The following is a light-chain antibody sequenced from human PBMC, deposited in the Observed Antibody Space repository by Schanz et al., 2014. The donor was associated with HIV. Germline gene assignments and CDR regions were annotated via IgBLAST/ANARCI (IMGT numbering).Light chain of an antibody. CDR2: EVS. J-gene: IGLJ1*01. CDR3: SSLSTSGAPV. CDR1: SSDVGGYNY. V-gene: IGLV2-8*01. Sequence: QSALTQPPSASGSPGQSVTISCTGTSSDVGGYNYVSWYQQHPGKAPKLMIYEVSKRPSGVPDRFSGSKSGNTASLTVSGLQAEDEADYYCSSLSTSGAPVFGTGTKLT.